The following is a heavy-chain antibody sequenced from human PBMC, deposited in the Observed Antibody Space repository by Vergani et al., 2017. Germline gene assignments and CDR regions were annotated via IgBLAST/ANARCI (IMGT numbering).Heavy chain of an antibody. D-gene: IGHD3-10*01. CDR2: LTGGGRST. Sequence: EVQLLEAGGSLQQPEVSVRLSCAASGLTFSTYALHWVRQAPGKGLEWVSALTGGGRSTFYADSFKGRFIISSDNSRDTLYLQMNSLRAEDTAVYYCPSEFTVRQYWGQGTLVTVSS. CDR3: PSEFTVRQY. CDR1: GLTFSTYA. V-gene: IGHV3-23*01. J-gene: IGHJ4*02.